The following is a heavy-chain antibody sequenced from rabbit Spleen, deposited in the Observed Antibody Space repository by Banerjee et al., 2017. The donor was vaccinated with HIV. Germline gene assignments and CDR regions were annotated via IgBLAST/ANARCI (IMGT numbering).Heavy chain of an antibody. CDR2: IGAGSGNT. Sequence: QSLEESGGDLVQPGGSLTLSCTASGFSFSSGYYMCWVRQAPGKGLEWIGCIGAGSGNTYYASWAKGRFTISKTSSTTVTLRMTSLTAADTATYFCVKGGSGNIAYGTDNLWGQGTLVTVS. V-gene: IGHV1S40*01. D-gene: IGHD1-1*01. J-gene: IGHJ4*01. CDR3: VKGGSGNIAYGTDNL. CDR1: GFSFSSGYY.